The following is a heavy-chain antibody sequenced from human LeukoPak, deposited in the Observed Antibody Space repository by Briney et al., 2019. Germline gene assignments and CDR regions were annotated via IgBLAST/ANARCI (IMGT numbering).Heavy chain of an antibody. D-gene: IGHD3-22*01. Sequence: GGSLRLSCAASGFTFSSYVMNWVRQALGKGLEWVSIISGSGGSTYYADSVKGGFTISRDNSNNTMYLEMNSLRAEDTAIYYCAKESSSGYFNWGQGTLVSVSS. CDR3: AKESSSGYFN. J-gene: IGHJ4*02. CDR2: ISGSGGST. CDR1: GFTFSSYV. V-gene: IGHV3-23*01.